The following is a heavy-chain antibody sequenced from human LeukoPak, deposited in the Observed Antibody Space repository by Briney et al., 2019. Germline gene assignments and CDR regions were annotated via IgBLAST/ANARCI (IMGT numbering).Heavy chain of an antibody. V-gene: IGHV3-7*01. CDR3: ARVGDFWSGYPDY. CDR1: GFTFSSYG. J-gene: IGHJ4*02. Sequence: GGSLRLSCAASGFTFSSYGMHWVRQAPGKGLEWVANTKQDGSEKYYVDSVKGRFTISRDNAKNSLYLQMNSLRAEDTAVYYCARVGDFWSGYPDYWGQGTLVTVSS. CDR2: TKQDGSEK. D-gene: IGHD3-3*01.